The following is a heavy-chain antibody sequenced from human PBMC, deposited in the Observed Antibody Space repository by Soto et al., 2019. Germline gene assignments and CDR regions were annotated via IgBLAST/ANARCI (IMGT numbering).Heavy chain of an antibody. CDR3: ARDQGVAAAGITWFDP. CDR1: GGYISGGYYS. Sequence: PSETLSLTCAVSGGYISGGYYSWSWIRQPPGKGLEWIGFIYNSGSTYYNSSLKSRVTISVDRSKNHFFLNLTSVTAADTAVYYCARDQGVAAAGITWFDPWGQGSLVTVSS. V-gene: IGHV4-30-2*01. CDR2: IYNSGST. D-gene: IGHD6-13*01. J-gene: IGHJ5*02.